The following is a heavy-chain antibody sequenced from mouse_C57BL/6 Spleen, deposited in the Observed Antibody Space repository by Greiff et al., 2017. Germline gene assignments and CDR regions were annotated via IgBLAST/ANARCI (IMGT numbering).Heavy chain of an antibody. J-gene: IGHJ3*01. CDR3: TRSDGSSYAAWFAY. CDR1: GYTFTDYE. V-gene: IGHV1-15*01. CDR2: IDPETGGT. D-gene: IGHD1-1*01. Sequence: QVQLQQPGAELVRPGASVTLSCKASGYTFTDYEMHWVKQTPVHGLEWIGAIDPETGGTAYNQKFKGKAILTADKSSSTAYMELRSLTSEDSAVYYCTRSDGSSYAAWFAYWGKGTLVTVSA.